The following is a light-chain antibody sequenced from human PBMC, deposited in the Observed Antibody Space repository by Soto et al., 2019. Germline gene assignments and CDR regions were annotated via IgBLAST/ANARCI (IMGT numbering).Light chain of an antibody. V-gene: IGKV3-11*01. J-gene: IGKJ4*01. CDR3: QQRSNWPLT. CDR1: QNLRSS. Sequence: VMTQSPATLSVSPGERATLSCRASQNLRSSLAWYQQKPGQAPRLLIYGASNRATGIPARFSGSGSGTDFTLTISSLEPEDFAVYYCQQRSNWPLTFGGGTKVEIK. CDR2: GAS.